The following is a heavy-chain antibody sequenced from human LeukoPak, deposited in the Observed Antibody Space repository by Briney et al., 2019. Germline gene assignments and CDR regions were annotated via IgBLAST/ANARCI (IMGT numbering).Heavy chain of an antibody. CDR1: GYTFTSYG. CDR2: ISAYNGNT. Sequence: GASVKVSCKASGYTFTSYGISWVRQAPGQGLEWMGWISAYNGNTNYAQKLQGRVTMTTDTSTSTAYMELRSLRSDDTAVYYCARDQGEYDYVWGSYRLFDYWGQGTLVTVSS. V-gene: IGHV1-18*01. D-gene: IGHD3-16*02. CDR3: ARDQGEYDYVWGSYRLFDY. J-gene: IGHJ4*02.